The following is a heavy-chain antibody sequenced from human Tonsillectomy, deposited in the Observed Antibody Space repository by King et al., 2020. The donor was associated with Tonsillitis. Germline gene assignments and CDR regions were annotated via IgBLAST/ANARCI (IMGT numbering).Heavy chain of an antibody. V-gene: IGHV2-5*02. CDR1: GFSLNTDGVG. CDR2: IYWDYDK. J-gene: IGHJ4*02. D-gene: IGHD6-6*01. CDR3: SHRQRGYAAACPALDY. Sequence: TLKESGPTLVKPTQTLTLTCTFSGFSLNTDGVGVGWFRHPPGKSLDGLALIYWDYDKRFSPSLKTRIPITKDTSKNLVVIPLTNIGPFDTPIYYCSHRQRGYAAACPALDYWGQGLLVTVSS.